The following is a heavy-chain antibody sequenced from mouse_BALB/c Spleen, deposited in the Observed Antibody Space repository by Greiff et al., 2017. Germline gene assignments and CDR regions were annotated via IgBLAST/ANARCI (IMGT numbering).Heavy chain of an antibody. V-gene: IGHV1-4*01. Sequence: QVQLQQSGAELARPGASVKMSCKASGYTFTSYTMHWVKQRPGQGLEWIGYINPSSGYTNYNQKFKSKATLTVDKSSSTAYMQLSSLTSEDSAVYYCAREGITTAVFDYWGQGTTLTVSS. CDR3: AREGITTAVFDY. CDR1: GYTFTSYT. CDR2: INPSSGYT. J-gene: IGHJ2*01. D-gene: IGHD1-2*01.